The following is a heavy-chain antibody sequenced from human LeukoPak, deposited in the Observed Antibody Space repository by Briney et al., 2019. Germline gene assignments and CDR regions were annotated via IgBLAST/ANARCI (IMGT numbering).Heavy chain of an antibody. CDR2: ISESGSTI. CDR3: ARDSRYSGIY. D-gene: IGHD1-26*01. J-gene: IGHJ4*02. Sequence: PGGSLRLSCAASGFTFSDYYMSWMRRAPGKGLEWVSYISESGSTIDYADSVKGRFTISRDNAKNSLYLQMSSLRAEDTAVYYCARDSRYSGIYWGQGTLVTVSS. V-gene: IGHV3-11*01. CDR1: GFTFSDYY.